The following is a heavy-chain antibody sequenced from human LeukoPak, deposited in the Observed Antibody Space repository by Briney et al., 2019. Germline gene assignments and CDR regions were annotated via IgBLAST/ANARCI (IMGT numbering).Heavy chain of an antibody. CDR3: ARESKKQQLVLAY. D-gene: IGHD6-13*01. CDR1: GGSISSYY. CDR2: IYYSGST. Sequence: SETLSLTCTVSGGSISSYYWSWIRQPPGKGLEWIGYIYYSGSTNYNPSLKSRVTISVDTSKNQFSLKLSSVTAADTAVYYCARESKKQQLVLAYWGQGTLVTVSS. J-gene: IGHJ4*02. V-gene: IGHV4-59*01.